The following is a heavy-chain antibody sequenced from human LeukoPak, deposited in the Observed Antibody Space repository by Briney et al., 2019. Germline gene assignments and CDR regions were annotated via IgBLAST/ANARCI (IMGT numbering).Heavy chain of an antibody. CDR2: ISYDGSNK. CDR1: GFTFSSYA. D-gene: IGHD5-24*01. J-gene: IGHJ4*02. V-gene: IGHV3-30*04. Sequence: GGSLRLSCAASGFTFSSYAMHWVCQAPGKGLEWVAVISYDGSNKYYADSVKGRFTISRDNSKNTLYLQMNSLRAQDTAVYYCARDGYGYNSFDYWGQGTLVTVSS. CDR3: ARDGYGYNSFDY.